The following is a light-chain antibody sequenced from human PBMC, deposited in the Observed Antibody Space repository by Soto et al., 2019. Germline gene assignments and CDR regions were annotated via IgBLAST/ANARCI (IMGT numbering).Light chain of an antibody. CDR3: NSYTSSSTDV. CDR2: DVS. V-gene: IGLV2-14*03. Sequence: QSALTQPASVSGSPGQSIAISCTGTSSDVGGYNYVTWYQQHPGKAPKLMIYDVSNRPSGVSDRFSGSKSGNTASLTISGLQAEDEDDYYCNSYTSSSTDVFGTGTKVTVL. J-gene: IGLJ1*01. CDR1: SSDVGGYNY.